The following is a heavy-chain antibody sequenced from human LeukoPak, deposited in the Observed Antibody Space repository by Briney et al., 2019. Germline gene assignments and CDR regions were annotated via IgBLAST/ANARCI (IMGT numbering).Heavy chain of an antibody. J-gene: IGHJ5*02. Sequence: ASVKVSCKASGYTFTSYGISWVRQAPGQGFEWLGWINPNSGGTNYAQKFQDSVSMTRDTSINTVYMELSSLRLDDTAVYYCARGVAAGGRRLDPWGQGTLITVSS. V-gene: IGHV1-2*02. D-gene: IGHD2-15*01. CDR3: ARGVAAGGRRLDP. CDR1: GYTFTSYG. CDR2: INPNSGGT.